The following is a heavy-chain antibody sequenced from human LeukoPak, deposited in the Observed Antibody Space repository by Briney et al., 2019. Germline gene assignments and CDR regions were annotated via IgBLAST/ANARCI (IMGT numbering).Heavy chain of an antibody. V-gene: IGHV3-20*04. CDR1: GFTFDDYG. CDR3: VRGAPTYCSGGSCYSGDAFDI. CDR2: INWNGASI. Sequence: TGGSLRLSCVASGFTFDDYGMSWVRQAPGKGVEWGSGINWNGASIVYADSVKGRFTISRDNAKNSLYLQMNSLRAEDTTLYYCVRGAPTYCSGGSCYSGDAFDIWGQGTMVTVSS. J-gene: IGHJ3*02. D-gene: IGHD2-15*01.